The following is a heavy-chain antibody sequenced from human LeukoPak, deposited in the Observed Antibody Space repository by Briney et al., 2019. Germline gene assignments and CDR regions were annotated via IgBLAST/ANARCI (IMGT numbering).Heavy chain of an antibody. CDR2: TYYRSQWYS. CDR1: GDSVSSNSAA. CDR3: ARVYAYYYDSSGNMGEFDAFDI. J-gene: IGHJ3*02. D-gene: IGHD3-22*01. V-gene: IGHV6-1*01. Sequence: SQTLSLTCAISGDSVSSNSAAWNWIRQSPSRGLEWLGRTYYRSQWYSDYGVSVRGRIIINPDTSKNQFSLQLNSVTPEDTAVYYCARVYAYYYDSSGNMGEFDAFDIWGQGTMVTVSS.